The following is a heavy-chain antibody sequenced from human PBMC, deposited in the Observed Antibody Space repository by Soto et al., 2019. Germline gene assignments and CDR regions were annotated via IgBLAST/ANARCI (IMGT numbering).Heavy chain of an antibody. V-gene: IGHV4-39*01. CDR2: IYYSGST. D-gene: IGHD3-10*01. Sequence: TSETLSLTCTVSGGSISSSSYYWGWIRQPPGKGLEWIGSIYYSGSTYYNPSLKSRVTISVDTSKNQFSLKLSSVTAADTAVYYCARHSILPPTDSGDYWGQGTLVTVSS. J-gene: IGHJ4*02. CDR3: ARHSILPPTDSGDY. CDR1: GGSISSSSYY.